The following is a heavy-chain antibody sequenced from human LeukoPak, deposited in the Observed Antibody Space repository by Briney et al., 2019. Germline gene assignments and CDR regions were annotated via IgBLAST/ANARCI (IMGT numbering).Heavy chain of an antibody. CDR3: ARGPWELDH. CDR2: IYYSGNT. J-gene: IGHJ4*02. CDR1: GDSISTSNSY. V-gene: IGHV4-39*01. Sequence: PSETLSLTCTVSGDSISTSNSYWGWIRQPPGKGLEWIGSIYYSGNTYYNASLKSRVTISVDTSKNQFSLKLTSVTAADTAVYYCARGPWELDHWGQGTLVTVSS. D-gene: IGHD1-1*01.